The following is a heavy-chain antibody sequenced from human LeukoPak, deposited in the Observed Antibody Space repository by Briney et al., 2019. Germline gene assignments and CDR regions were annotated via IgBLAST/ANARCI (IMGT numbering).Heavy chain of an antibody. CDR3: ARDNSHDYGDYGIDY. V-gene: IGHV1-2*02. J-gene: IGHJ4*02. Sequence: ASVKVSCKASGYTFTGYYMHWVRQAPGQGLEWMGWINPNSGGTNYAQKFQGRVTMTRDTSISTAYMELSRLRSDDTAVYYCARDNSHDYGDYGIDYWGQGTLVTVSS. D-gene: IGHD4-17*01. CDR1: GYTFTGYY. CDR2: INPNSGGT.